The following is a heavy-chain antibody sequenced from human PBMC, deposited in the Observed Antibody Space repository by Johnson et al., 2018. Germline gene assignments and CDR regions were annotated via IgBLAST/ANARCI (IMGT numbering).Heavy chain of an antibody. CDR3: TGPEGLYSSNSDQYVQH. CDR2: IKEDGRTK. Sequence: EVQLLESGGGLVRPGGSLRLSCAASGFTFTTYWMNWVRQAPGKGLEWVASIKEDGRTKYYVDSVNGRFTISRDNAKNSLYLQLNSLRAEDTAGYYCTGPEGLYSSNSDQYVQHWGQGTLVIVSS. V-gene: IGHV3-7*01. CDR1: GFTFTTYW. D-gene: IGHD6-13*01. J-gene: IGHJ1*01.